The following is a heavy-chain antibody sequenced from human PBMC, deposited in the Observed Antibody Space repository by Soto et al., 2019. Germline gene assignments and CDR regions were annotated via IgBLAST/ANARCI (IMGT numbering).Heavy chain of an antibody. Sequence: EVQLLGSGGGLVQPGGSLRLSCAASGFTFSSYAMSWVRQAPGKGLEWVSAISGSGVSTYYADSVKGRFTISRDNSKNTLYLQMTSLGAEDTAVYYCAKEHHYSSSWSEFDYWGQGTLVTVSS. CDR3: AKEHHYSSSWSEFDY. J-gene: IGHJ4*02. CDR2: ISGSGVST. CDR1: GFTFSSYA. D-gene: IGHD6-13*01. V-gene: IGHV3-23*01.